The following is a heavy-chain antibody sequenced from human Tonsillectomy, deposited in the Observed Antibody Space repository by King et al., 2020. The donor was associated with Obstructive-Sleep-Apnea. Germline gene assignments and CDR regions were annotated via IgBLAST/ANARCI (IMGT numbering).Heavy chain of an antibody. J-gene: IGHJ4*02. V-gene: IGHV4-39*07. Sequence: QLQESGPGLVKPSETLSLTCTVSGGSISSSSYYWGWIRQPPGKGLEWIGSIYYSGSTYYNPSLKSRVTISVDTSKNQFSLKLSSVTAADTAVYYCARAVPARSNYIDSWGQGTLVTVSS. D-gene: IGHD2-2*01. CDR2: IYYSGST. CDR1: GGSISSSSYY. CDR3: ARAVPARSNYIDS.